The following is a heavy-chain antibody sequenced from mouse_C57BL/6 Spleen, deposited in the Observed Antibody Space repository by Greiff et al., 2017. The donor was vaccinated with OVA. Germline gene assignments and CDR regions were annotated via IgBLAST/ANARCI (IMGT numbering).Heavy chain of an antibody. J-gene: IGHJ1*03. CDR2: ISYSGST. CDR3: ARFYYYGSSYDGYFDV. CDR1: GYSITSDY. D-gene: IGHD1-1*01. V-gene: IGHV3-8*01. Sequence: EVKLVESGPGLAKPSQTLSLTCSVTGYSITSDYWNWIRKFPGNKLEYMGYISYSGSTYYNPSLKSRISITRDTSKNQYYLQLNSVTTEDTATYYCARFYYYGSSYDGYFDVWGTGTTVTVSS.